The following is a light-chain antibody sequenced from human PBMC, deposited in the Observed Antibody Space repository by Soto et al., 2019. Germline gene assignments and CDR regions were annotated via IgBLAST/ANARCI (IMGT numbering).Light chain of an antibody. CDR2: ATS. CDR1: QGIRND. CDR3: LQHNSYPPRA. Sequence: DIQMTKSPSSLSASVGDRVTITCRASQGIRNDLGWYQQKPGKAPKSMIYATSSLQSGVPSTFSGSGSGTEFTLTSSSLQPEDFATYYCLQHNSYPPRAFGGGTKVEIK. J-gene: IGKJ4*01. V-gene: IGKV1-17*01.